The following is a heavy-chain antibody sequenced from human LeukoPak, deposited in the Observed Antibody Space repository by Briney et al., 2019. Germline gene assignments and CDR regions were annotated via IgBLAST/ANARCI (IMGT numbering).Heavy chain of an antibody. J-gene: IGHJ4*02. CDR1: GFTFSSYG. V-gene: IGHV3-30*18. Sequence: PGGSLRLSCAASGFTFSSYGMHWVRQAPGKGLEWVAVISYDGSNKYYADSVKGRFTISRDNSKNTLYLQMNSLRAEDTAVYYCAKAMVRGVIISYYFDYWGQGNRVTVSS. CDR3: AKAMVRGVIISYYFDY. CDR2: ISYDGSNK. D-gene: IGHD3-10*01.